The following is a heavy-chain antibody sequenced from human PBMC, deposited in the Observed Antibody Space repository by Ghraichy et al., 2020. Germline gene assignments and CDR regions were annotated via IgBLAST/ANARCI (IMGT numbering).Heavy chain of an antibody. CDR1: GYSFTDNN. CDR3: ARDIRGSYDY. V-gene: IGHV1-2*02. D-gene: IGHD1-26*01. CDR2: INPNGGGT. Sequence: AAVKVSCKTSGYSFTDNNVHWVRQAPGQGLEWMGLINPNGGGTYYSQKFQGRVTLTRDTSISTAYMDLNRLISDDTAVYFCARDIRGSYDYWGQGTLVTVSS. J-gene: IGHJ4*02.